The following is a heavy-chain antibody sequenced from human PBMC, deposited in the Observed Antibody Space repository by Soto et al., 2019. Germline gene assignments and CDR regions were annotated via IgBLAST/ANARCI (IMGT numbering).Heavy chain of an antibody. J-gene: IGHJ4*02. Sequence: GGSLRLSCAASGFTFSTYWMSWVRQAPGKGLEWVSTISGSGGSTYYADSVKGRFTISRDNSKNTLYLQMNSLRAEDTAVYYCAHFDWFIDYWGQGTLVTVSS. CDR1: GFTFSTYW. CDR2: ISGSGGST. CDR3: AHFDWFIDY. D-gene: IGHD3-9*01. V-gene: IGHV3-23*01.